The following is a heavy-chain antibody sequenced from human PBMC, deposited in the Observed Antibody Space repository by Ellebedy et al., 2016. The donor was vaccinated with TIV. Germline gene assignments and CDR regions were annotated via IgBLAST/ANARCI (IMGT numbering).Heavy chain of an antibody. J-gene: IGHJ4*02. CDR1: GFTFSSYG. CDR3: VRDLHWSYFD. CDR2: ISYDGSKK. D-gene: IGHD1-26*01. Sequence: PGGSLRLSCAASGFTFSSYGMHWVRPAPGKGLEWVAFISYDGSKKYYVDSVKGRFTISRDNSKNTLYLQMNSLRPEDTAVYYCVRDLHWSYFDWGQGTLVTVSS. V-gene: IGHV3-30*03.